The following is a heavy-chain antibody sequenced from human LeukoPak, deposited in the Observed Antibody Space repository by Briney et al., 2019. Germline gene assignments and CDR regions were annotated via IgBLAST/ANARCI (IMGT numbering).Heavy chain of an antibody. J-gene: IGHJ3*02. CDR2: IYSGGSK. CDR1: GFTVSNNY. CDR3: AREGLGFPDAFDI. D-gene: IGHD6-6*01. V-gene: IGHV3-53*01. Sequence: GGSLRLSCAASGFTVSNNYMNWVRQAPGKGLERVSTIYSGGSKYYADSVKGRFTISRNNSENTLYLQMNSLRVEDTAVYYCAREGLGFPDAFDIWGQGTMVTVSS.